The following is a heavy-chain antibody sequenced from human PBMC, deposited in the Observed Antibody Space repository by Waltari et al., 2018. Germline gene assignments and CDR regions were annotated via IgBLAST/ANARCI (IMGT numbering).Heavy chain of an antibody. D-gene: IGHD3-10*01. J-gene: IGHJ4*02. CDR3: AKDEGGSGSYNY. Sequence: EVQLLESGGGLVQPGGSLRLSCAASGFTFSSYAMSWVRQAPGKGLEWVSAISGSGGSTYDAESVKGRCTISRDNSKNTLDLQMNSLRAEDTAVYYCAKDEGGSGSYNYWGQGTLVTVSS. V-gene: IGHV3-23*01. CDR1: GFTFSSYA. CDR2: ISGSGGST.